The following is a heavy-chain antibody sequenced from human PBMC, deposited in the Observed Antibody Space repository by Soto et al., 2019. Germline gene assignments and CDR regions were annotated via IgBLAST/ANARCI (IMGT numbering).Heavy chain of an antibody. D-gene: IGHD3-10*01. Sequence: QVPLQESGPGLVKPSETLSLTCTVSGGSISSYYWSWIRQPPGKGLEWIGYIYYSGSTNYNPSLKSRVTISVDTSKNQFSLKLSSVTAADTAVYYCARDPPDSFGYFDYWGQGTLVTVSS. V-gene: IGHV4-59*01. CDR3: ARDPPDSFGYFDY. CDR1: GGSISSYY. J-gene: IGHJ4*02. CDR2: IYYSGST.